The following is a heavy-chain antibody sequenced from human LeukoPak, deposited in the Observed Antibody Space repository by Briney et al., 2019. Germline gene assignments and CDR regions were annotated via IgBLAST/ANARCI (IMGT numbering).Heavy chain of an antibody. CDR3: ARTDPKDDSSGYWDFET. CDR1: GGSVGSGSYY. CDR2: ISYSGST. D-gene: IGHD3-22*01. V-gene: IGHV4-61*01. Sequence: SETLSLTCTVSGGSVGSGSYYWSWIRQPPGKGLEWIGSISYSGSTNYNPSLKSRVTISVDTSKNQFSLKLSSVTAADTAVYYCARTDPKDDSSGYWDFETWGQGTMVTVSS. J-gene: IGHJ3*02.